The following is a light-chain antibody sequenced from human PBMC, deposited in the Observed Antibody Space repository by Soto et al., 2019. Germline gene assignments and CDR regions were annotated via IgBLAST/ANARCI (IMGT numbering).Light chain of an antibody. CDR3: SSYTSSSTLV. CDR2: DVS. CDR1: SSDVGGYNY. J-gene: IGLJ1*01. V-gene: IGLV2-14*01. Sequence: QSALTQPASVSGSPGQSITISCTGTSSDVGGYNYVSWYQQHPGKAPKLMIYDVSNRPSGVSNRFSGSKSGNTASLTIPGLQAEDEADYYCSSYTSSSTLVFGTGTKVTDL.